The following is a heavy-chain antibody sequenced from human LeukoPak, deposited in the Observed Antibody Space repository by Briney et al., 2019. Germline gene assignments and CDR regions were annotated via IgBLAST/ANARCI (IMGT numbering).Heavy chain of an antibody. V-gene: IGHV3-7*01. D-gene: IGHD1-7*01. CDR2: IRPDGSEE. Sequence: GGSLRLSCAASGFTFSSYEMIWVRQAPGKGLEWVASIRPDGSEEYYMDSVKGRFTISRDNAKNSLYLQMNSLRAEDTAVYYCARLLGTVTTYDYWGQGTLVTVSS. J-gene: IGHJ4*02. CDR3: ARLLGTVTTYDY. CDR1: GFTFSSYE.